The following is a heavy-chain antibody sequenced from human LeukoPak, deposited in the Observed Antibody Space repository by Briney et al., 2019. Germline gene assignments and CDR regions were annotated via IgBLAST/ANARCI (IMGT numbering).Heavy chain of an antibody. CDR3: ARAPPYYYDSPGAFDI. Sequence: PSETLSLTCTVSGGSISSSSYYWGWIRQPPGKGLEWIGSIYYSGSTYYNPSLKSRVTISVDTSKNQFSLKLSSVTAADTAVYYCARAPPYYYDSPGAFDIWGQGTMVTVSS. CDR1: GGSISSSSYY. V-gene: IGHV4-39*07. J-gene: IGHJ3*02. CDR2: IYYSGST. D-gene: IGHD3-22*01.